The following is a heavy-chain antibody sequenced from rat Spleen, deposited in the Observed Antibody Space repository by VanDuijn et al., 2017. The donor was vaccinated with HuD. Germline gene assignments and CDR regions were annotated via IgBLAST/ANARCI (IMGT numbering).Heavy chain of an antibody. CDR1: GFTFSNYD. Sequence: EVQLVESGGGLVQPGRSLKLSCEASGFTFSNYDMAWVRQAPTKGLEWIASISTGGGNTYYRDSVKGRFTNSRDNAKNTQYLQMDSLRSEDTATYYCARDYSNYFPYWYFDFWGPGTMVTVSS. CDR3: ARDYSNYFPYWYFDF. J-gene: IGHJ1*01. CDR2: ISTGGGNT. D-gene: IGHD1-2*01. V-gene: IGHV5S13*01.